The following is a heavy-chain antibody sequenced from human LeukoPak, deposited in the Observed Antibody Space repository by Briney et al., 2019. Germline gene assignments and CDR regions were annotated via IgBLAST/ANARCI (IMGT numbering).Heavy chain of an antibody. J-gene: IGHJ4*02. CDR1: GGTFSSYA. Sequence: SVKVSCKASGGTFSSYAISWVRQAPGQGLEWMGGIIPIFGTANYAQKFQGRVTITADESTSTAYMELSSLRSEGTAVYYCACGVPYYDILRIDYWGQGALVTVSS. CDR3: ACGVPYYDILRIDY. D-gene: IGHD3-9*01. CDR2: IIPIFGTA. V-gene: IGHV1-69*13.